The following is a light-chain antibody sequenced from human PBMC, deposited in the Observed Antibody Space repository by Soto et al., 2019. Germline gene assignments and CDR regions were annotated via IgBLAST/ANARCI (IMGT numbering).Light chain of an antibody. CDR1: QSISTF. Sequence: DIQMTQSPSSLSASVGDRVTITCRASQSISTFLNLYQQKPGKAPNLLIYTASTLHGGVPSRFSGSGSGTDFTLTISSLQPEDFATYYCQQSFTAPWTFGQGTRVEIK. CDR3: QQSFTAPWT. V-gene: IGKV1-39*01. CDR2: TAS. J-gene: IGKJ1*01.